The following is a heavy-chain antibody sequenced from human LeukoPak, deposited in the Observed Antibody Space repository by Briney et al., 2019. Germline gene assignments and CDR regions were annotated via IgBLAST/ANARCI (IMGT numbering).Heavy chain of an antibody. J-gene: IGHJ5*01. D-gene: IGHD2-21*01. V-gene: IGHV4-59*08. Sequence: PSETLSLTCSVSGASVKSDYWSWIRQSPGKGLEWIANVYYSGSTNYNPSLKSRVTISVDASKNQISLKLSSVTAADTAVYYCAGQVVIIPSSRGGPWFDPWGQGTLVAVSS. CDR1: GASVKSDY. CDR2: VYYSGST. CDR3: AGQVVIIPSSRGGPWFDP.